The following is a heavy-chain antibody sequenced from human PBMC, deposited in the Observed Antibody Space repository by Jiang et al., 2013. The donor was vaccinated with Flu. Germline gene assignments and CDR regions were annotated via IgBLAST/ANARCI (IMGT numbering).Heavy chain of an antibody. J-gene: IGHJ5*02. Sequence: SGYSFTSYWIGWVRQMPGKGLEWMGIIYPGDSDTRYSPSFQGQVTISADKSISTAYLQWSSLKASDTAMYYCARRASSSGWYERGNWFDPWGQGTLVTVSS. V-gene: IGHV5-51*01. D-gene: IGHD6-19*01. CDR1: GYSFTSYW. CDR2: IYPGDSDT. CDR3: ARRASSSGWYERGNWFDP.